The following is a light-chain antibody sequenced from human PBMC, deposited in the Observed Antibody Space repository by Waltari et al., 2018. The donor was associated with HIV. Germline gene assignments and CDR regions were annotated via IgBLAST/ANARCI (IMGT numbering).Light chain of an antibody. J-gene: IGLJ3*02. Sequence: SYELIQPPSVSVSPGQTASITCSGDKLGEKYPCWYQQRPGQSPVLVIYQDTKRPSGIPERFSASKSGNTATLTISGTQVMDEAHYYCQAWDNNTGMFGGGTKLTVL. CDR1: KLGEKY. V-gene: IGLV3-1*01. CDR2: QDT. CDR3: QAWDNNTGM.